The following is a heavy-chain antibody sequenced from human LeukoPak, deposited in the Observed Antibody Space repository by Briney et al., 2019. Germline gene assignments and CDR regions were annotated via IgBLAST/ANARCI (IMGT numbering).Heavy chain of an antibody. V-gene: IGHV3-30*04. J-gene: IGHJ4*02. D-gene: IGHD4-17*01. CDR2: ISYDGSNK. CDR1: GFTFSSYA. Sequence: PGRSLRLSCAASGFTFSSYAMHWVRQAPGKGLEWVAVISYDGSNKYYADSVKGRFTISRDNSKNTLYLQMNSLRAEDTAVYYCARDENYGGYFDYWGQGTLVTVSS. CDR3: ARDENYGGYFDY.